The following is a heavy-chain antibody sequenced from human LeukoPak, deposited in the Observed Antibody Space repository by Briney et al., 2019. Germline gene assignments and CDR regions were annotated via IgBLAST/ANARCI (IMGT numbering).Heavy chain of an antibody. CDR2: IYYSGST. Sequence: PSETLSLTCTVSGGSISSSSYYWGWIRQPPGKGLEWIGSIYYSGSTYYNPSLKSRVTISVDTSKNQFSLKLSSVTAADTAVYYCARGLRMVRGTNWFDPWGQGTLVTVSS. CDR3: ARGLRMVRGTNWFDP. J-gene: IGHJ5*02. CDR1: GGSISSSSYY. D-gene: IGHD3-10*01. V-gene: IGHV4-39*07.